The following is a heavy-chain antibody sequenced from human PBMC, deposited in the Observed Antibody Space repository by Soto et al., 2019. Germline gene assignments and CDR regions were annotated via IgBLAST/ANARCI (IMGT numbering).Heavy chain of an antibody. CDR1: GFTFSNYG. CDR2: ISYHGSNT. D-gene: IGHD3-3*01. V-gene: IGHV3-30*03. J-gene: IGHJ6*02. CDR3: ARDRSGYPQGYYYFYGADV. Sequence: GGSLRLSCEASGFTFSNYGMHWVRQAPGKGLEWVAVISYHGSNTYYADSVKGRFTISRDNSKNMLYLQVSSLRPEDTAVYYCARDRSGYPQGYYYFYGADVWGQGTTVTVSS.